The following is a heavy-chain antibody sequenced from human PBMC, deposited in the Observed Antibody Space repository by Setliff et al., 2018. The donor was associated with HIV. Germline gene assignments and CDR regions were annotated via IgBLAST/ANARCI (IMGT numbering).Heavy chain of an antibody. V-gene: IGHV1-2*06. Sequence: ASVKVSCKASGYTFTGYYMHWVRQAPGQGLEWMGRINPNSGGTNYAQKFQGRVTMTRDTSISTAYMELSRLRSDDTAVYYCAREAAYYYGAGSYNWFDPWGQGTLVTVSS. CDR3: AREAAYYYGAGSYNWFDP. D-gene: IGHD3-10*01. CDR2: INPNSGGT. J-gene: IGHJ5*02. CDR1: GYTFTGYY.